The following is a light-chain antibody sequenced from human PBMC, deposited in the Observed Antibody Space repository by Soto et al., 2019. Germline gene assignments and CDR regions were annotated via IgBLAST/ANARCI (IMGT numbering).Light chain of an antibody. V-gene: IGLV2-14*01. CDR3: NPYPTYNPQGL. J-gene: IGLJ2*01. CDR2: DVS. CDR1: NSDVGGYNY. Sequence: QSALTQPASVSGSPGQSITISCTGTNSDVGGYNYVSWYQQRPGKAPRLLIYDVSNRPSGVSDRFSGSKSGNTASLSISGLRAEDGAHYYCNPYPTYNPQGLFGGGTKLTVL.